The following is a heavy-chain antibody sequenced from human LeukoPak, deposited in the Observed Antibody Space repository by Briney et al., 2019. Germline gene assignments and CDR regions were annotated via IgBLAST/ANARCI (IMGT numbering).Heavy chain of an antibody. J-gene: IGHJ4*02. Sequence: PGGSLRLSCSASGFTFIKYWMLWVRQAPGKRLESVSRINTDGTVTTYADSVKGRFTVSRDNADNTMFLQMNSVRDEDTAVYYCATKQWLAPPPDSWGQGTPVTVSS. D-gene: IGHD6-19*01. CDR1: GFTFIKYW. CDR2: INTDGTVT. V-gene: IGHV3-74*01. CDR3: ATKQWLAPPPDS.